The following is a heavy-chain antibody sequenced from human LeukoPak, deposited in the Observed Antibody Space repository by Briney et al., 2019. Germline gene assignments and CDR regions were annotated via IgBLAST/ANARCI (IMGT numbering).Heavy chain of an antibody. CDR3: ARGGLGYLNWFDP. CDR1: GGSFSGYY. V-gene: IGHV4-59*01. CDR2: IYYSGST. D-gene: IGHD5-18*01. J-gene: IGHJ5*02. Sequence: SETLSLTCAVYGGSFSGYYWSWIRQPPGKGLERIGYIYYSGSTNYNPSLKSRVTISVDTSKNQFSLKLSSVTAADTAVYYCARGGLGYLNWFDPWGQGTLVTVSS.